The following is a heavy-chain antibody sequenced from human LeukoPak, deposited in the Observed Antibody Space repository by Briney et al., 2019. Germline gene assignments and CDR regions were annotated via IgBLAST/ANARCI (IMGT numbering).Heavy chain of an antibody. V-gene: IGHV3-7*01. D-gene: IGHD1-1*01. CDR1: GFTFSSYW. CDR3: ARAPGPYYYYYYMDV. CDR2: IKQDGSEK. Sequence: GGSLRLSCAASGFTFSSYWMSWVRQAPGKGPEWVANIKQDGSEKYYVDSVKGRFTISRDNAKNSLYLQMNNLRAEDTAVYYCARAPGPYYYYYYMDVWGKGTTVTISS. J-gene: IGHJ6*03.